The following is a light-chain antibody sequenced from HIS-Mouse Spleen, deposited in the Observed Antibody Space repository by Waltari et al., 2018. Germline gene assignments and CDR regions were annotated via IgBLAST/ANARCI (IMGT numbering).Light chain of an antibody. Sequence: QSALTQPASVPGSPGQSITIPCTGTSSDVGSDNLVSRYQQHPGKAPKLMIYEGSKRPSGVSNRFSGSKSGNTASLTISGLQAEDEADYYCCSYAGSSTFVVFGGGTKLTVL. CDR1: SSDVGSDNL. CDR2: EGS. J-gene: IGLJ2*01. CDR3: CSYAGSSTFVV. V-gene: IGLV2-23*03.